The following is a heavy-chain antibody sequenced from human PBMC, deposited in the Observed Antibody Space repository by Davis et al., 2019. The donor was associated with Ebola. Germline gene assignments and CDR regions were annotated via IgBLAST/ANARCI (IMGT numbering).Heavy chain of an antibody. J-gene: IGHJ4*02. D-gene: IGHD4-17*01. CDR2: IGLAGDT. V-gene: IGHV3-13*01. CDR1: GFTFSSYD. Sequence: GGSLRLSCAASGFTFSSYDMHWIRQPTGKGLEWVSGIGLAGDTFYAASVKGRFSISRDNAKNSLYLHMNSLRAGDTAVYYCARDGGAVTPFDYWGQGTLVTVSP. CDR3: ARDGGAVTPFDY.